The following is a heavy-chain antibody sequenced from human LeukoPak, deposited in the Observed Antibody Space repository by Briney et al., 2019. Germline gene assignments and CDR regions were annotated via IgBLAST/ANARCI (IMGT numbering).Heavy chain of an antibody. CDR2: ISGSGGST. D-gene: IGHD3-3*01. Sequence: SGGSLRLSCAASGFTFSSYAMSWVRQAPGKGLEWVSAISGSGGSTYYADSVKGRFTISRDNSKNTLYLQMNSLRAEDTAVYYCAKDRFLEWLLYPASSSLNWFDPWGQGTLVTVFS. CDR1: GFTFSSYA. V-gene: IGHV3-23*01. J-gene: IGHJ5*02. CDR3: AKDRFLEWLLYPASSSLNWFDP.